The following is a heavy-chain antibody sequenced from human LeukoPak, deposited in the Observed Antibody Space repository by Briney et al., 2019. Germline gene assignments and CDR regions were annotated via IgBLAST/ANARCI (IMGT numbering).Heavy chain of an antibody. D-gene: IGHD5-18*01. V-gene: IGHV3-23*01. CDR3: VEGSAARFDY. Sequence: PGGSLRLSCAASGFTFTTYWMSWVRQAPGKGLEWVSAISGSDGSTNYADSVKGRFTISRDNSKNTLYLQMNSLRAEDTAVYYCVEGSAARFDYWGQGTLVAVSS. CDR2: ISGSDGST. J-gene: IGHJ4*02. CDR1: GFTFTTYW.